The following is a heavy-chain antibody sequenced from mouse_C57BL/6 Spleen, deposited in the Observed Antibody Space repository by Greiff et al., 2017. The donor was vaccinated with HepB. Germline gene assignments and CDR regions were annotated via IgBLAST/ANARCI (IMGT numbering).Heavy chain of an antibody. CDR3: TRRDDGYSLFAY. CDR1: GYTFTDYE. CDR2: IDPETGGT. J-gene: IGHJ3*01. D-gene: IGHD2-3*01. Sequence: QVQLQQSGAELVRPGASVTLSCKASGYTFTDYEMHWVKQTPVHGLEWIGAIDPETGGTAYNQKFKGKAILTADKSDSTAYSELRSLTSEDSAVYYCTRRDDGYSLFAYWGQGTLVTVSA. V-gene: IGHV1-15*01.